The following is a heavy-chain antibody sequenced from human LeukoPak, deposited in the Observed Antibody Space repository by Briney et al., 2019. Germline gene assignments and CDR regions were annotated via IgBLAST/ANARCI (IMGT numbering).Heavy chain of an antibody. V-gene: IGHV3-30-3*01. CDR3: ARHAHPTRWIAARREHWSDP. CDR2: ISYDGSNK. Sequence: GGSLRLSCAASGFTFSSYAMHWVRQAPGKGLEWVAVISYDGSNKYYADSVKGRFTISRDNSKNTLYLQMNSLRAEDTAVYYCARHAHPTRWIAARREHWSDPWGHGTLVTVSS. CDR1: GFTFSSYA. J-gene: IGHJ5*02. D-gene: IGHD6-6*01.